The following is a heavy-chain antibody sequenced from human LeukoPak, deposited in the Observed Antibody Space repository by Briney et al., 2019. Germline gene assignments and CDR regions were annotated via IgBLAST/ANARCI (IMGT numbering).Heavy chain of an antibody. CDR2: VTYDGNNK. V-gene: IGHV3-30-3*01. Sequence: PGGSLRLSCAASGFTFNNYAMHWVRQVPGKGLEWVAVVTYDGNNKYYADSVKGRFTVSRDNSRNTVNLQMNSLRGEDTAVYYCARAPVRGAVAGVDYWGQGTLVTVSS. CDR1: GFTFNNYA. CDR3: ARAPVRGAVAGVDY. J-gene: IGHJ4*02. D-gene: IGHD6-19*01.